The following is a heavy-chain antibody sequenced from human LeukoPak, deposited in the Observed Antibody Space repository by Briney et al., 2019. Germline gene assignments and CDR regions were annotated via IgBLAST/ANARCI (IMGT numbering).Heavy chain of an antibody. CDR3: AKAKITIFGVFPNWSAP. J-gene: IGHJ5*02. V-gene: IGHV3-23*01. CDR1: GFTFSHYA. Sequence: GGSLRLSCATSGFTFSHYAMSWVRQAPGKGLEWVSDISGSDGSTHYADSVKGRFTISRDNSKKTLYLQMNSLRVEDTAVYYYAKAKITIFGVFPNWSAPWGQGPPVTVSS. D-gene: IGHD3-3*01. CDR2: ISGSDGST.